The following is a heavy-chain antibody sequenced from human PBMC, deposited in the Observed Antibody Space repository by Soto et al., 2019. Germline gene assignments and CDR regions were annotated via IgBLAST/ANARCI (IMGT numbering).Heavy chain of an antibody. V-gene: IGHV4-4*02. CDR3: PSLFYDPRFNFISFDF. Sequence: SETLSLTCAVSGVSLTSGNWWTWVRQSPQRGLEYIGEIFHDGTANYYPSFERRVAMSVDTSRNQFSLKLTSVTAADTAVYFCPSLFYDPRFNFISFDFWGPGTLVTVSS. CDR2: IFHDGTA. D-gene: IGHD3-22*01. J-gene: IGHJ4*02. CDR1: GVSLTSGNW.